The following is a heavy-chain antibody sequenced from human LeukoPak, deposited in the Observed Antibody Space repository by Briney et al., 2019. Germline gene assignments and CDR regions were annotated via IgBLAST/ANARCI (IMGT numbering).Heavy chain of an antibody. V-gene: IGHV3-33*01. J-gene: IGHJ6*02. D-gene: IGHD3-22*01. Sequence: GGSLRLSCAASGFTFSSYGMHWVRQAPGKGLEWVAVIWYDGGNKYYADSVKGRFTISRDNSKNTLYLQMNSLRAEDTAVYYCARSGGYYYDSSGYYASDYYGMDVWGQGTTVTVSS. CDR2: IWYDGGNK. CDR3: ARSGGYYYDSSGYYASDYYGMDV. CDR1: GFTFSSYG.